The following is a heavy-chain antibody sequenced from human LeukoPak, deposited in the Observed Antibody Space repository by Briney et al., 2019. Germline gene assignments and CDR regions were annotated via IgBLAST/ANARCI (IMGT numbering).Heavy chain of an antibody. CDR1: GGSISSSDYY. CDR3: ARDLRRKLDY. CDR2: IYYSGST. V-gene: IGHV4-39*07. J-gene: IGHJ4*02. Sequence: SETLSLTCTVSGGSISSSDYYWGWIRQPPGKGLEWIGSIYYSGSTYYNPSLKSRVTISVDTSKNQFSLKLSSVTAADTAVYYCARDLRRKLDYWGQGTLVTVSS.